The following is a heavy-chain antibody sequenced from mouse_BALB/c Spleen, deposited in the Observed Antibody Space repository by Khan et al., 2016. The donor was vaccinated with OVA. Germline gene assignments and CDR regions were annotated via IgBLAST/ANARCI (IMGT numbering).Heavy chain of an antibody. CDR3: ARVGDNGTMDF. CDR2: TNTYTGEP. V-gene: IGHV9-3-1*01. CDR1: GFTFTNYG. J-gene: IGHJ4*01. Sequence: QIQLVQSGPELKKPGETVPISCKASGFTFTNYGMNRVRQALGKGLLWMGWTNTYTGEPTFTDDFKGRLAFFLETAASTAYLQIIDLKSEDTATYFLARVGDNGTMDFWGQGTSVTVAS. D-gene: IGHD3-3*01.